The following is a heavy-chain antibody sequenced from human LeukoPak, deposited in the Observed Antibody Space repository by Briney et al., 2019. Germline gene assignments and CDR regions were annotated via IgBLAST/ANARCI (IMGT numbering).Heavy chain of an antibody. CDR1: GGSFSGYY. V-gene: IGHV4-34*01. D-gene: IGHD3-22*01. Sequence: SETLSLTCAVYGGSFSGYYWSWIRQPPGKGLEWTGEINHSGSTNYNPSLKSRVTISVDTPKNQSSLKLSSVTAADTAVYYCARRNYDSSGYSKVDTFDIWGQGTMVTVSS. J-gene: IGHJ3*02. CDR2: INHSGST. CDR3: ARRNYDSSGYSKVDTFDI.